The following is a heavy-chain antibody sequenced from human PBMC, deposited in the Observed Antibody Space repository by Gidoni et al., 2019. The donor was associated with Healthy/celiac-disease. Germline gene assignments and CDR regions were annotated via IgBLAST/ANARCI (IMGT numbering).Heavy chain of an antibody. J-gene: IGHJ3*02. D-gene: IGHD1-26*01. CDR2: IKQDGSEK. Sequence: EVQLVESGGGLVQPGGSLRLSCAASGFTFSSYWMRWVRQAPGKGLEWVANIKQDGSEKYYVDSVKGRFTISRDNAKNSLDLQMNSLRAEDTAVYYCARVRDSGSHSGAFDIWGQGTMVTVSS. CDR3: ARVRDSGSHSGAFDI. CDR1: GFTFSSYW. V-gene: IGHV3-7*03.